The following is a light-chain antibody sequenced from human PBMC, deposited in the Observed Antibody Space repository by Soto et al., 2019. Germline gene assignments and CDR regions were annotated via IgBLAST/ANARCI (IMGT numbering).Light chain of an antibody. CDR1: LSDVGRYNY. J-gene: IGLJ1*01. Sequence: QSALTQPASVSGSPGQSIPISCTGTLSDVGRYNYVSWYQQYPGKAPKLIIYGVSNRPSGVSNRFSGSKSGNTASLTISGLQAEDEADYSCNSYAGTSYVFGTGTKLTVL. V-gene: IGLV2-14*03. CDR3: NSYAGTSYV. CDR2: GVS.